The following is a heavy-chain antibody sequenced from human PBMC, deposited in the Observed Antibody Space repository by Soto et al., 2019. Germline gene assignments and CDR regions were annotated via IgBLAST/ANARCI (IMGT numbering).Heavy chain of an antibody. Sequence: ASVKVSCKASGYTFTAYYMHWVRQAPGQGPEWMGWINPNSGGTNYAQKFQGRVTMTRDTSITTVYMELSRLRSDDTAVYYCGKSRGGKGSGWCYSTSRKEYYYFYGLDVWGQGSTVTVSS. CDR1: GYTFTAYY. V-gene: IGHV1-2*02. CDR2: INPNSGGT. CDR3: GKSRGGKGSGWCYSTSRKEYYYFYGLDV. D-gene: IGHD2-2*01. J-gene: IGHJ6*02.